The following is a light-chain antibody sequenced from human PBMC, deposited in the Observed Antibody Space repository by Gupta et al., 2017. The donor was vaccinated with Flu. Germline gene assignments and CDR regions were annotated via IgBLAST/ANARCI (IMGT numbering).Light chain of an antibody. CDR2: EVN. Sequence: GTSSDVGSYDYVSWYQQLPGNAPRLMIYEVNKRPSGVPDRFSGSKSGNTASLTVSGLQAEDEAYYYCSALAGSSVLFGGGTHLSVL. V-gene: IGLV2-8*01. J-gene: IGLJ2*01. CDR3: SALAGSSVL. CDR1: SSDVGSYDY.